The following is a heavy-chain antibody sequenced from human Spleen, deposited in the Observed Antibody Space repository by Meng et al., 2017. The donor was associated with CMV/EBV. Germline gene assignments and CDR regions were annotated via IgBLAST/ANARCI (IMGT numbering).Heavy chain of an antibody. CDR3: ARDAMVRGVIIRNYYYYGMDV. V-gene: IGHV4-34*01. CDR1: GFIFSSYW. D-gene: IGHD3-10*01. Sequence: ESLKISCAASGFIFSSYWLSWVRQAPGKGLEWIGEINHSGSTNYNPSLKSRVTISVDTSKNQFSLKLSSVTAADTAVYYCARDAMVRGVIIRNYYYYGMDVWGQGTTVTVSS. CDR2: INHSGST. J-gene: IGHJ6*02.